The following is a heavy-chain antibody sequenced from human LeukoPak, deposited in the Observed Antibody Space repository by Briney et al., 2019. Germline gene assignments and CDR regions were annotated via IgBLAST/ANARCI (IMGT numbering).Heavy chain of an antibody. CDR2: IRYDGSNK. CDR3: AKDPGAHDKHFDH. J-gene: IGHJ4*02. V-gene: IGHV3-30*02. D-gene: IGHD3-10*01. CDR1: GFTFSSFT. Sequence: GGSLRLSCAASGFTFSSFTMHWVRQAPGKGLEWVAYIRYDGSNKSYADSVKGRFTISRDSSKDTLYLQMNSLRAEDTAVYYCAKDPGAHDKHFDHWGQGTLVTVSS.